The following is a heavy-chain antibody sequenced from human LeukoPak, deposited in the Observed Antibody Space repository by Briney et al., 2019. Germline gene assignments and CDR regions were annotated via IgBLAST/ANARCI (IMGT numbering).Heavy chain of an antibody. CDR2: IHTSGSA. V-gene: IGHV4-61*02. CDR1: GGSISSGSYY. CDR3: AITYSSSSVYYYYGMDV. D-gene: IGHD6-13*01. Sequence: SETLSLTCTVSGGSISSGSYYWSWIRQPAGKGLEWIGRIHTSGSANYNPSLKSRVTISVDTSKNQFSLKLSSVTAADTAVYYCAITYSSSSVYYYYGMDVWGQGTTVTVSS. J-gene: IGHJ6*02.